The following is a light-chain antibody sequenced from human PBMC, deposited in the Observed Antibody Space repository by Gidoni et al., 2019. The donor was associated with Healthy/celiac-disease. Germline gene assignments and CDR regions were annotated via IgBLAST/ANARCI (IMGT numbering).Light chain of an antibody. J-gene: IGLJ3*02. Sequence: QSVLTQTPSAYGTTGTSGTSSCSGSRSNIGSKYVYWYQQLPGKAPKLLLYNNNQTPSGVPVRFSVSKSCTSASLAILGLRSDYEADYYCAAWDDSLSGEVFGGGTKLTVL. CDR3: AAWDDSLSGEV. V-gene: IGLV1-47*02. CDR2: NNN. CDR1: RSNIGSKY.